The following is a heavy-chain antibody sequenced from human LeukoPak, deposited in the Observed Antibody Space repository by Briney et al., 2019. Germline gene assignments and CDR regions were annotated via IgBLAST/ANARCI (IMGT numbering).Heavy chain of an antibody. CDR3: ARQPPTAIRAYFDY. V-gene: IGHV4-39*01. CDR1: GGSISSSSYY. J-gene: IGHJ4*02. Sequence: PSETLSLTCTVSGGSISSSSYYWGWIRQPPGKGLEWIGSFYYSGSTYYNPSLKSRVTISVDTSKNQFCLKLSSVTAADTAVYYCARQPPTAIRAYFDYWGQGTLVTVSS. CDR2: FYYSGST. D-gene: IGHD2-21*02.